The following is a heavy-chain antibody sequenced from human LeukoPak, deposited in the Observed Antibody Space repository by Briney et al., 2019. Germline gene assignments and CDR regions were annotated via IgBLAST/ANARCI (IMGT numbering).Heavy chain of an antibody. D-gene: IGHD3-10*01. V-gene: IGHV4-59*08. J-gene: IGHJ5*02. CDR1: GGSISSYY. CDR3: ARIRAHYYGSGSYPRWFDP. CDR2: IYYSGST. Sequence: KPSETLSLTCTVSGGSISSYYWSWIRQPPGKGLEWIGYIYYSGSTNYNPSLKSRVTISVDTSKNQFSLKLNSVTAADTAVYYCARIRAHYYGSGSYPRWFDPWGQGTLVTVSS.